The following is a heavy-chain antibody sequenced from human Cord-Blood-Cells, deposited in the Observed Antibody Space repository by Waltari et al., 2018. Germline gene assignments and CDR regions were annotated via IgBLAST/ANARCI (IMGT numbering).Heavy chain of an antibody. V-gene: IGHV3-53*01. D-gene: IGHD6-6*01. Sequence: EVQLVESGGGLIQPGGSLRLSCAASGFTVSSKHMSWVRQAPGKGLEWVSVIYSGGSTYYADSVKGRFTISRDNSKNTLYLQMNSLRAEDTAVYYCATFDSSSYYFDYWGQGTLVTVSS. CDR3: ATFDSSSYYFDY. CDR1: GFTVSSKH. CDR2: IYSGGST. J-gene: IGHJ4*02.